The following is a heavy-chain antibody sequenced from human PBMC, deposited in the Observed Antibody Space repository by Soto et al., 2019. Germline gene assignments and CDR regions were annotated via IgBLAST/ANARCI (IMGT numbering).Heavy chain of an antibody. CDR3: ERVGYDSSGYYHYYFDY. V-gene: IGHV4-4*07. CDR1: GGSISSYY. Sequence: SETLSLTCTVSGGSISSYYWSWIRQPAGKGLEWIGRIYTSGSTNYNPSLKSRVTMSVDTSKNQFSLKLSSVTAADTAVYYCERVGYDSSGYYHYYFDYWGQGTLVTVSS. D-gene: IGHD3-22*01. J-gene: IGHJ4*02. CDR2: IYTSGST.